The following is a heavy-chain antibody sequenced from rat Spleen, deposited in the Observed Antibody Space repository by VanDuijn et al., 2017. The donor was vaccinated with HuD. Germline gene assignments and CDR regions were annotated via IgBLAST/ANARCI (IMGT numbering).Heavy chain of an antibody. J-gene: IGHJ2*01. CDR3: TREGVLLQWYDY. CDR1: GFTFNNYW. D-gene: IGHD1-1*01. V-gene: IGHV5-31*01. CDR2: ITNTGGST. Sequence: EVQLVESGGGLVQPGRSLKLSCVASGFTFNNYWMTWIRQAPGKGLEWVASITNTGGSTYYPDSVKGRFTISRDNAKSTLYLQMNSLRSEDTATYYCTREGVLLQWYDYWGQGVMVTVSS.